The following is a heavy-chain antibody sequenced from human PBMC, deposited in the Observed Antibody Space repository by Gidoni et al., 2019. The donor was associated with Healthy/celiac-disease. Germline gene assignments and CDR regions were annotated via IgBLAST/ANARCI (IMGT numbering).Heavy chain of an antibody. D-gene: IGHD3-10*01. CDR1: GFPFSCYE. CDR3: AREANYYGSGIYSELIDY. V-gene: IGHV3-48*03. J-gene: IGHJ4*02. Sequence: EVQLVESGGGLVQPGGSLGLSCAASGFPFSCYEMNWVRQAPEKGLEWVSYISSSGSTIYYADSVKGRFTISRDNAKNSLYLQMNSLRAEDTAVYYCAREANYYGSGIYSELIDYWGQGTLVTVSS. CDR2: ISSSGSTI.